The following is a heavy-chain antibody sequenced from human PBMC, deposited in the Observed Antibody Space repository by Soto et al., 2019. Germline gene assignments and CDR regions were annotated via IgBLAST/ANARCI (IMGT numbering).Heavy chain of an antibody. J-gene: IGHJ6*02. D-gene: IGHD5-18*01. CDR3: ARVVQLWLIAHLDTVDYGMDV. V-gene: IGHV3-30-3*01. Sequence: PGGSLRLSCAASGFTFSSYAMHWVRQAPGKGLEWVAVISYDGSNKYYADSVKGRFTISRDNSKNTLYLQMNSLRAEDTAVYYCARVVQLWLIAHLDTVDYGMDVWGQGTTVTVSS. CDR2: ISYDGSNK. CDR1: GFTFSSYA.